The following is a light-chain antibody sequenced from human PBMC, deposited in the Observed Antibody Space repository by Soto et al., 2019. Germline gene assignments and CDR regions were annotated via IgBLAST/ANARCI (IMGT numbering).Light chain of an antibody. V-gene: IGKV3-20*01. J-gene: IGKJ1*01. CDR2: GAS. CDR1: QSVSSNY. CDR3: HQYGSAPLT. Sequence: IVLTQSTGTLSLSPGERGALSCRASQSVSSNYVAWYQQKPGQAPRLLISGASNRATGTPDRFRGSGSGTDFTLTITRLEPDDFAVYYCHQYGSAPLTFGQGTKVEIK.